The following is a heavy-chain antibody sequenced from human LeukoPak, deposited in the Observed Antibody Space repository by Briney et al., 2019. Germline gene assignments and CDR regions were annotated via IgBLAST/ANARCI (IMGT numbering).Heavy chain of an antibody. Sequence: ASVKVSCKASGYTFTGYYMHWVRQAPGQGLEWMGWINPNSGGTNYAQKFQGSVTMTRDTSISTVYMELGRLRSDDTAVYYCARASGSYWWFDSWGQGTLVTVSS. D-gene: IGHD1-26*01. CDR3: ARASGSYWWFDS. CDR2: INPNSGGT. J-gene: IGHJ5*01. V-gene: IGHV1-2*02. CDR1: GYTFTGYY.